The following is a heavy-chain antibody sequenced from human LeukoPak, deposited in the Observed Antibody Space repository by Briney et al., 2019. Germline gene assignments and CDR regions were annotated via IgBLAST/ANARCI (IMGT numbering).Heavy chain of an antibody. CDR2: ISWNSGRT. Sequence: PGGALRLSCAASGCTFDDYAMHWVRQAPGKGLEGVAGISWNSGRTDYADSVKGGLTISRENAKNSLYLQMNSLRAEDTALYYCAKDSGGSSGWYYFDYWGQGTLVTVSS. D-gene: IGHD6-19*01. CDR3: AKDSGGSSGWYYFDY. V-gene: IGHV3-9*01. J-gene: IGHJ4*02. CDR1: GCTFDDYA.